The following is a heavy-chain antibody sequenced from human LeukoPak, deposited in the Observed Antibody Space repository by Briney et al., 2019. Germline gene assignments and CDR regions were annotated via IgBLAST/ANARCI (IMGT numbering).Heavy chain of an antibody. CDR2: ISYDGSNK. CDR3: ARDYYGSGSYPPPFDY. J-gene: IGHJ4*02. Sequence: LSLTCTVSGGSISSSSYYWGWIRQPPGKGLEWVAVISYDGSNKYYADSVKGRFTISRDNSKNTLYLQMNSLRAEDTAVYYCARDYYGSGSYPPPFDYWGQGTLVTVS. CDR1: GGSISSSS. V-gene: IGHV3-30-3*01. D-gene: IGHD3-10*01.